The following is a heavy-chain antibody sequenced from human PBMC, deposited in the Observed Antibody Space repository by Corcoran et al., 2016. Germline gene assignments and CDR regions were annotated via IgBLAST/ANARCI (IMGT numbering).Heavy chain of an antibody. CDR2: ISYDGSNK. CDR3: AKEGHGTFDY. Sequence: QVQLVESGGGAVQPGRSLRLSCAASGFTFSSYGRHWVRQAPGKGLEWVAVISYDGSNKYYADSVKGRFTISRDNSKNTLYLQMNSLRVEDTAVYYCAKEGHGTFDYCGQGTLVTVSS. CDR1: GFTFSSYG. J-gene: IGHJ4*02. V-gene: IGHV3-30*18. D-gene: IGHD1-1*01.